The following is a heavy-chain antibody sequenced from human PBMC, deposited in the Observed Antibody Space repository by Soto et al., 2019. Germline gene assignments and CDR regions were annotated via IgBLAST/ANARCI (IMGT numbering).Heavy chain of an antibody. CDR3: ARVLEDDYGDLYFDY. CDR2: IYYSGST. J-gene: IGHJ4*02. CDR1: GGSISSGDYY. D-gene: IGHD4-17*01. Sequence: PSETLSLTCTVSGGSISSGDYYWSWIRQPPGKGLEWIGYIYYSGSTYYNPSLKSRVTISVDTSKNQFSLKLSSVTAADTAVYYCARVLEDDYGDLYFDYWGQGTLVTVSS. V-gene: IGHV4-30-4*01.